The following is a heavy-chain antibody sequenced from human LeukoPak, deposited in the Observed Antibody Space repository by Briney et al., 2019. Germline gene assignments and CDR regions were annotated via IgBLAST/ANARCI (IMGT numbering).Heavy chain of an antibody. V-gene: IGHV1-69*13. D-gene: IGHD3-22*01. CDR1: GGTFSSYA. Sequence: SVKVSCKASGGTFSSYAISWVRQAPGQGLEWMGGILPIFGTANYAQKFQGRVTITADESTSTAYMELSSLRSEDTAVYYCAVGSSGYWDEENPEYFQHWGQGTLVTVSS. CDR3: AVGSSGYWDEENPEYFQH. J-gene: IGHJ1*01. CDR2: ILPIFGTA.